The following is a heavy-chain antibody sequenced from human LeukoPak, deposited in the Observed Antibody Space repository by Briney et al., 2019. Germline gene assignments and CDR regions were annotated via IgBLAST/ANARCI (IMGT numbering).Heavy chain of an antibody. CDR1: GFTFSNYA. Sequence: GGSLRLSCAASGFTFSNYAMSWVRQAPGKGLQWVSTISGSGGSTYYADSVKGRFTISRDNSKNTLYLQMNSLRAEDTAIYYCPKYGDYWGDYWGQGTLVTVSS. J-gene: IGHJ4*02. D-gene: IGHD4-17*01. CDR3: PKYGDYWGDY. V-gene: IGHV3-23*01. CDR2: ISGSGGST.